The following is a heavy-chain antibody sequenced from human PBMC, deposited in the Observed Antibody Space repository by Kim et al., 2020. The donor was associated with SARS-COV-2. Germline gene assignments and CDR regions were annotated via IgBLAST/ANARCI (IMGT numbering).Heavy chain of an antibody. CDR3: ARQFIAAGIKDY. CDR1: GGSISSSSYY. J-gene: IGHJ4*02. D-gene: IGHD6-13*01. CDR2: IYYSGST. Sequence: SETLSLTCTVSGGSISSSSYYWGWIRQPPGKGLEWIGSIYYSGSTYYNPSLKSRVTISVDTSKNQFSLKLSSVTAADTAVYYCARQFIAAGIKDYWGQGT. V-gene: IGHV4-39*01.